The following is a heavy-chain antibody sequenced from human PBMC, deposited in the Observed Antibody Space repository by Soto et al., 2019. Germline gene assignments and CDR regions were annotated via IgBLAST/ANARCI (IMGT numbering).Heavy chain of an antibody. Sequence: ASVKVSCKASGYTFTGYYMHWVRQAPGQGLEWMGWINPNSGGTNYAQKFQGWVTMTRDTSISTAYMELSRLRSDDTAVYYCAREVYGDYGGYFDLWGRGTLVTVSS. V-gene: IGHV1-2*04. CDR1: GYTFTGYY. J-gene: IGHJ2*01. D-gene: IGHD4-17*01. CDR2: INPNSGGT. CDR3: AREVYGDYGGYFDL.